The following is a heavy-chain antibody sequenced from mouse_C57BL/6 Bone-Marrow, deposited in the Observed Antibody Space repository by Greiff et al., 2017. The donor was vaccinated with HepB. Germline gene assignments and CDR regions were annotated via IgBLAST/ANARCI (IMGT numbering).Heavy chain of an antibody. CDR2: INPGSGYT. Sequence: VQLQQSGAELAKPGASVRLSCKASGYTFTTYWMHWVKQRPGQGLDWIGYINPGSGYTKYNQKFKDTATLTADKSSSTAYMQLSSLTYEDSAVYFCARDYGSYGFSYWGQGTLVTVSA. CDR1: GYTFTTYW. CDR3: ARDYGSYGFSY. V-gene: IGHV1-7*01. D-gene: IGHD1-1*01. J-gene: IGHJ3*01.